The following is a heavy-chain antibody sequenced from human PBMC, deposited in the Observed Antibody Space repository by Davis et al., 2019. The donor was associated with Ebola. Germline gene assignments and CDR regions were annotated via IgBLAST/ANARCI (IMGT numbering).Heavy chain of an antibody. D-gene: IGHD3-22*01. J-gene: IGHJ4*02. Sequence: GESLKISCAASGFTVSSNYMSWVRQAPGKGLEWVSVIYSGGSTYYADSVKGRFTISRDNSKNTLYLQMNSLRAEDTAVYYCARTLDYYDSSGLRADYWGQGTLVTVSS. CDR3: ARTLDYYDSSGLRADY. V-gene: IGHV3-53*01. CDR2: IYSGGST. CDR1: GFTVSSNY.